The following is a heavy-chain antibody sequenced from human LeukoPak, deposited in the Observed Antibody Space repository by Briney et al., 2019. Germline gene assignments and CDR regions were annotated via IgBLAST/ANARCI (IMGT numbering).Heavy chain of an antibody. D-gene: IGHD6-19*01. Sequence: HGESLKISCKGSGYSFISYWIGWVRRMLGKGLEWIGIIYPGDSGSTRYSPSFQGQVTTSADQSISTAYLQWSSLKASDTAMYYCARAGYSGGWYSNRGNWFDPWGQGTLVTVSS. CDR3: ARAGYSGGWYSNRGNWFDP. CDR1: GYSFISYW. CDR2: IYPGDSGST. V-gene: IGHV5-51*01. J-gene: IGHJ5*02.